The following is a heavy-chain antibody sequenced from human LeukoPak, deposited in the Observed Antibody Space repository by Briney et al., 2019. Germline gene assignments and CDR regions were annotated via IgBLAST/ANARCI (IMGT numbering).Heavy chain of an antibody. J-gene: IGHJ4*02. D-gene: IGHD3-3*02. CDR1: GFTFSSYG. CDR2: IYDGGDK. CDR3: ARGAFD. Sequence: GGSLRLSCAASGFTFSSYGMSWVRQAPGKGLDWVSVIYDGGDKHYADSVRGRFIISRDSSTNTLYLQMTSLRVEDTAVYYCARGAFDWGQGTLVTVSS. V-gene: IGHV3-53*01.